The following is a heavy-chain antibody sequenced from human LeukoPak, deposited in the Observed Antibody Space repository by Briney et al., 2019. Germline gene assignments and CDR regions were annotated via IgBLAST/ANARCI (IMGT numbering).Heavy chain of an antibody. D-gene: IGHD5-12*01. V-gene: IGHV1-18*01. CDR3: ARLGLPDLPRASFIWFDP. CDR1: GYTFTSYG. J-gene: IGHJ5*02. CDR2: ISAYNGNT. Sequence: ASVKVSCKASGYTFTSYGISWVRQAPGQGPEWMGWISAYNGNTNYAQKLQGRVTMTTDTSTSTAYMELRSLRSDDTAVYYCARLGLPDLPRASFIWFDPWGQGTLVTVSS.